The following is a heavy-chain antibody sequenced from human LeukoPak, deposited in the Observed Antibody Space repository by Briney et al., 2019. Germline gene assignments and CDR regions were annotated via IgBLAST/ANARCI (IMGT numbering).Heavy chain of an antibody. CDR1: GYTFTSYW. CDR2: IYPGDSDT. J-gene: IGHJ4*02. V-gene: IGHV5-51*01. Sequence: PGESLKIFCKGSGYTFTSYWIGWVRQMPGKGLELMGIIYPGDSDTRYSPSFQGQVTISADKSISTAYLQWSSLKASDTAMYYCARDIVVVPAAINYFDYWGQGTLVTVSS. D-gene: IGHD2-2*02. CDR3: ARDIVVVPAAINYFDY.